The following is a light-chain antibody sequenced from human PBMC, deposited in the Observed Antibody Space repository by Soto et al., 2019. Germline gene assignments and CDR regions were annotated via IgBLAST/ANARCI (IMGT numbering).Light chain of an antibody. J-gene: IGKJ1*01. CDR3: QQRSNWPVT. Sequence: IVLTQSPATLSLSPGERATLSCRASQSVSSYLAWYQQQPGQAPRLLIYDASSRATGIPARFSGSGSGTDFTLTISSLEPEDFAVYYCQQRSNWPVTFGQGTKVEIK. CDR2: DAS. V-gene: IGKV3-11*01. CDR1: QSVSSY.